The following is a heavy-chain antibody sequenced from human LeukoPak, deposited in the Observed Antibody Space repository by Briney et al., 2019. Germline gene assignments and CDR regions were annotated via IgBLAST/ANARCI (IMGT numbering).Heavy chain of an antibody. J-gene: IGHJ4*02. V-gene: IGHV3-9*01. CDR1: GFTFDDYS. CDR2: ISWNSGSA. Sequence: PGGSLRLSCAASGFTFDDYSMHWVRQAPGKGLEWVSGISWNSGSAGYADFVKGRFTISRDSAKNSLYLQMNSLRTEDTALYYCAKDRTYSAYAALDYWGQGTLVTVSS. D-gene: IGHD5-12*01. CDR3: AKDRTYSAYAALDY.